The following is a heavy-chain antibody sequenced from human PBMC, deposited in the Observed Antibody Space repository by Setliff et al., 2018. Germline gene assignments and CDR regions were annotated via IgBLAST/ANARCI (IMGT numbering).Heavy chain of an antibody. V-gene: IGHV1-18*01. J-gene: IGHJ5*02. D-gene: IGHD2-2*01. CDR3: ARAPLMVVVPPDAHRFDP. CDR2: ISPFNGNT. CDR1: GYNFITTG. Sequence: ASVKVSCKTSGYNFITTGISWVRQAPGQGPEWMGCISPFNGNTNYAQKFQDRVTMTTDTSTATVYMELRNLRSDDTALYYCARAPLMVVVPPDAHRFDPWGQGTLVTVSS.